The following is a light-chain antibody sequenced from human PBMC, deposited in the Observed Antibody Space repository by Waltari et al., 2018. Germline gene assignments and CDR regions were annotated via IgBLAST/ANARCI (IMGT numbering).Light chain of an antibody. V-gene: IGKV2-40*01. CDR3: MQGGEYAPT. CDR1: QSLLDSEEGNTF. J-gene: IGKJ1*01. CDR2: EVC. Sequence: DIVMTQTPLSLPVTPGESASISCRSSQSLLDSEEGNTFLEWYLQKPGQSQQPLIYEVCNRASGVPDKFSASGSDTDVTRKISRVEAEDVGVYYCMQGGEYAPTFGQGTKVEIK.